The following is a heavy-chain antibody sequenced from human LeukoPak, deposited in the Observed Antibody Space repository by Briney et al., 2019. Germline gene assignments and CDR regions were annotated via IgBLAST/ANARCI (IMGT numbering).Heavy chain of an antibody. CDR1: GGSISSSSYY. D-gene: IGHD3-10*01. V-gene: IGHV4-39*01. J-gene: IGHJ4*02. CDR3: ARRARGFGESPFDY. CDR2: IYYSGST. Sequence: PSETLSLTCTVSGGSISSSSYYWGWIRQPPGKGLEWIGSIYYSGSTYYNPSLKSRVTISVDTSKYQFSLKLSSVTAADTAVYYCARRARGFGESPFDYWGQGTLVTVSS.